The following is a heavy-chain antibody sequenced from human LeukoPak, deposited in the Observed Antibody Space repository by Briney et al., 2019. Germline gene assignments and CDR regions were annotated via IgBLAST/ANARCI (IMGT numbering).Heavy chain of an antibody. CDR2: IIPIFGTA. V-gene: IGHV1-69*06. CDR3: ATSAVNYYDSSANAFDI. CDR1: GGTFSSYA. D-gene: IGHD3-22*01. Sequence: ASVKVSCKASGGTFSSYAISWVRQAPGQGLEWMGGIIPIFGTANYAQKFQGRVTITADKSTSTAYMELSSLRSEDTAVYYCATSAVNYYDSSANAFDIWGQGTMVTVSS. J-gene: IGHJ3*02.